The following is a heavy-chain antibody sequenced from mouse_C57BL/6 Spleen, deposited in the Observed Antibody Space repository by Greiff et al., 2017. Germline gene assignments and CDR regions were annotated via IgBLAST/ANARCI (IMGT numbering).Heavy chain of an antibody. CDR1: GYAFTNYL. D-gene: IGHD2-4*01. J-gene: IGHJ1*03. V-gene: IGHV1-54*01. Sequence: QVQLQQSGAELVRPGTSVKVSCKASGYAFTNYLIEWVKQRPGQGLEWIGVINPGSGGTNYNEKFKGKATLTADKASSTAYMQLSSLTSEDSAVYFCARYGYDYGDWYFDVWGTGTTVTVSS. CDR2: INPGSGGT. CDR3: ARYGYDYGDWYFDV.